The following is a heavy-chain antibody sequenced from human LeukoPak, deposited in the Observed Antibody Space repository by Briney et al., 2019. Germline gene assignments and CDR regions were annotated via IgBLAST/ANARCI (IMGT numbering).Heavy chain of an antibody. CDR2: MNPNSGNT. CDR1: GYTFTSYD. D-gene: IGHD6-19*01. V-gene: IGHV1-8*03. J-gene: IGHJ6*03. Sequence: ASVKVSCKASGYTFTSYDINWVRQATGQGREWMGWMNPNSGNTGYAQKFQGRVTITRNTSIGTAYMELSSLRSEDTAVYYCARGGSSGWYGGGYSYYMDVWGKGTTVTVSS. CDR3: ARGGSSGWYGGGYSYYMDV.